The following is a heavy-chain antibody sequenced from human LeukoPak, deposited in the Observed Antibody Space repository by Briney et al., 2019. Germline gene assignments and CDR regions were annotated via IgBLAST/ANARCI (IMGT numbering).Heavy chain of an antibody. V-gene: IGHV3-30-3*01. CDR2: ISYDGNNK. CDR1: GFTFSSYA. J-gene: IGHJ4*02. D-gene: IGHD3-9*01. Sequence: GRSLRLSCAASGFTFSSYAMHWVRQAPGKGLEGVAFISYDGNNKYYADSVKGRFTISRDNSKNTLYLQMNSLRVEDTAVYYCARDRSYDILTGNYKRSGFDYWGQGTLVTVSS. CDR3: ARDRSYDILTGNYKRSGFDY.